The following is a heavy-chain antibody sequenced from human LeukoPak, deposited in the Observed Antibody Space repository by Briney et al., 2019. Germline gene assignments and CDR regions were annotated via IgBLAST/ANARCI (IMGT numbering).Heavy chain of an antibody. V-gene: IGHV3-23*01. CDR1: GLDFRSNA. Sequence: GGSLRLSCVASGLDFRSNAMKWVRQAPGKGLEWVAAVSGDGGAYYADSVKGRFTISRDTSKSTLYLQLNSLRAEDTALYCCATLYGDYGSYWGQGTLVTVSS. D-gene: IGHD4-17*01. J-gene: IGHJ4*02. CDR2: VSGDGGA. CDR3: ATLYGDYGSY.